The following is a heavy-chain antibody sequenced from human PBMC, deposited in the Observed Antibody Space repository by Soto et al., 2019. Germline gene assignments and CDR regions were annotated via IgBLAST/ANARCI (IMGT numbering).Heavy chain of an antibody. J-gene: IGHJ4*02. CDR2: ISGSGGST. D-gene: IGHD1-26*01. V-gene: IGHV3-23*01. CDR3: AKAPRVGAISGGGFHY. Sequence: GGSLRLSCAASGFTFSSYAMSWVRQAPGKGLEWVSAISGSGGSTYYADSVKGRFTISRDNSKKTLYLQMNSLRAEDTAVYYCAKAPRVGAISGGGFHYWGQGTMVPVSS. CDR1: GFTFSSYA.